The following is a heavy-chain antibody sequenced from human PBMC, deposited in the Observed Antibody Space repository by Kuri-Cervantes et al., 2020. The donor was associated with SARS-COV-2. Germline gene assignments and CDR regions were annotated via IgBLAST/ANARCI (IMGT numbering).Heavy chain of an antibody. D-gene: IGHD7-27*01. CDR3: ARGTNWPPDGWFDP. V-gene: IGHV6-1*01. CDR2: TYYRSKWYD. Sequence: SETLSLTCAISGDSVSSKIAAWNWIRQSPLRGLEWLGRTYYRSKWYDDYAVSVKSRISINPDTSKNQFSLHLNSVTPEDTAVYYCARGTNWPPDGWFDPWGQGTLVTVSS. CDR1: GDSVSSKIAA. J-gene: IGHJ5*02.